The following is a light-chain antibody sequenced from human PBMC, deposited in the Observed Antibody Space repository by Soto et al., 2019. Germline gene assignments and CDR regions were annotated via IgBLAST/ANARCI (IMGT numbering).Light chain of an antibody. CDR3: AAWDDSLNGVV. CDR2: SNN. V-gene: IGLV1-44*01. Sequence: QSVLTQPPSASGTRGQRVTISCSGSSSNIGSKTVNWYQQLPGTAPKLLTYSNNQRPSGVPDRFSGSKSGTSASLAISGLQSEDEADYYCAAWDDSLNGVVFGGGTKLTVL. J-gene: IGLJ2*01. CDR1: SSNIGSKT.